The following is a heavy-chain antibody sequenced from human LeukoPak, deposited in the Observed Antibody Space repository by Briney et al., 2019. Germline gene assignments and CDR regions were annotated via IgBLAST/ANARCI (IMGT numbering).Heavy chain of an antibody. D-gene: IGHD5-24*01. CDR2: IYYSGST. V-gene: IGHV4-59*01. Sequence: SETLSLTCTVSGGSISSYYWSWIRQPPGKGLEWIGYIYYSGSTNYNPSLKSRVTISVDTSKNQFFLKLSSVTAADTAVYYCARDEGRDGYNSYWGQGTLVTVSS. CDR3: ARDEGRDGYNSY. J-gene: IGHJ4*02. CDR1: GGSISSYY.